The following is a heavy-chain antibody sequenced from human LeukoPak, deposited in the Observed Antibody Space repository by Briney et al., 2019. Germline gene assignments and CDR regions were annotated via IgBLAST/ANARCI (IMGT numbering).Heavy chain of an antibody. D-gene: IGHD3-16*01. V-gene: IGHV3-21*04. J-gene: IGHJ4*02. CDR1: GFTFSTYA. Sequence: GGSLRLSCAASGFTFSTYAMNWVRQAPGEGLEWVSSIGGSSTSLYYADSLKGRFTISRDNAKNPLYLQLNSLRAEDTAVYYCASHYASGGLVTYYFDFWGQGTLVTVSP. CDR3: ASHYASGGLVTYYFDF. CDR2: IGGSSTSL.